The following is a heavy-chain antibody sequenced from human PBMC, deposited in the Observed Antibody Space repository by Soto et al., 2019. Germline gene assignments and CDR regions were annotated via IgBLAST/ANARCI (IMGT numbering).Heavy chain of an antibody. CDR2: SYYSGST. CDR3: ARGGAAGKGGKNWFDP. J-gene: IGHJ5*02. D-gene: IGHD6-13*01. V-gene: IGHV4-59*01. CDR1: GGSISSYY. Sequence: SETLSLTCTVSGGSISSYYWSWIRQPPGKGLEWIGYSYYSGSTNYNPSLKSRVTISVDTSKNQFSLKLSSVTAADTGVYYCARGGAAGKGGKNWFDPWGQGTLVTVSS.